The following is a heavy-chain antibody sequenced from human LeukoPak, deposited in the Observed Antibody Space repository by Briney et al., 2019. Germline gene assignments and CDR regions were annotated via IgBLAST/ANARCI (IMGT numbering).Heavy chain of an antibody. D-gene: IGHD3-16*01. J-gene: IGHJ4*02. V-gene: IGHV3-7*01. Sequence: GGSLRLSCAASGCTFRSYWMSWVRQPPGKGLEWVANIKQDGSEKYHVDSVRGRFTISRDNAKNSVYLQMSSLRAEDTAVYYCARDGAPFDSWGLGTLVTVSS. CDR2: IKQDGSEK. CDR1: GCTFRSYW. CDR3: ARDGAPFDS.